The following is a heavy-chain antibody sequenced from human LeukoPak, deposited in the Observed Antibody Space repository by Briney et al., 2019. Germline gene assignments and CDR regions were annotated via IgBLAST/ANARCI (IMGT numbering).Heavy chain of an antibody. V-gene: IGHV1-2*02. Sequence: ASVKVSCKASGYNIIDYYIHWIRQAPGQGLEWMGWINPDSGGTNYAQKFQGRVTMTRDTSISTAYMELSRLTSDDTAVYYCARDKQLDWAHYYYYYMDVWGKGTPVTVSS. J-gene: IGHJ6*03. CDR3: ARDKQLDWAHYYYYYMDV. CDR1: GYNIIDYY. D-gene: IGHD1-1*01. CDR2: INPDSGGT.